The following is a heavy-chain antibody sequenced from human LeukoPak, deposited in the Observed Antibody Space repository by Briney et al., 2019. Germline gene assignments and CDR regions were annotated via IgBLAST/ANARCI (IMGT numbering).Heavy chain of an antibody. CDR1: GFSVSSNY. V-gene: IGHV3-53*01. Sequence: GGSLRLSCAASGFSVSSNYMSWVRQAPGKGLEWVSVIYSGGSTYYADSVKGRFTISRDNSKNTLYLQMNSLRAEDTAVYYCARETSGWSFDYWGQGTLVTVSS. CDR3: ARETSGWSFDY. CDR2: IYSGGST. J-gene: IGHJ4*02. D-gene: IGHD6-19*01.